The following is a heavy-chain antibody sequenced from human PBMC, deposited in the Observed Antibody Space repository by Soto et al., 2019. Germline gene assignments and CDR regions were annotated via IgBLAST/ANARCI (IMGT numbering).Heavy chain of an antibody. D-gene: IGHD6-19*01. CDR1: GYTFTSYD. V-gene: IGHV1-8*01. J-gene: IGHJ4*02. CDR2: MNPNSGNT. CDR3: ARGVYSSGWFFDY. Sequence: ASVKVSCKASGYTFTSYDINWVRQATGQGLEWMGWMNPNSGNTGYAQKFQGRVTMTRDTSTSTAYMELRSLRSDDTAVYYCARGVYSSGWFFDYWGQGTLVTVSS.